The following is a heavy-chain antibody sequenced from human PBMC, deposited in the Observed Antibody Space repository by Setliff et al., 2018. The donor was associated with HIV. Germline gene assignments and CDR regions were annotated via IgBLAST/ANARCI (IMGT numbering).Heavy chain of an antibody. V-gene: IGHV1-2*02. CDR3: ARVVDRDYDFWSAYEY. CDR1: GYTFTAHH. Sequence: ASVKVSCKSSGYTFTAHHIHWVRQAPGQGPEWMGWIIPKSGETSYAEKFRGRVTMTRDTSLSTAYMDPSWLTSDDTAVYYCARVVDRDYDFWSAYEYWGQGTMGTVSS. J-gene: IGHJ4*02. CDR2: IIPKSGET. D-gene: IGHD3-3*01.